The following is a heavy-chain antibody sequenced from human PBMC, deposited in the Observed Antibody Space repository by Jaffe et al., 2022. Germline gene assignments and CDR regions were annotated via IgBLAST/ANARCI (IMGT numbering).Heavy chain of an antibody. CDR3: ARGPRGWNSSGYYELMMGTYYFDY. CDR1: GGSISSGSYY. J-gene: IGHJ4*02. D-gene: IGHD3-22*01. V-gene: IGHV4-61*02. CDR2: IYTSGST. Sequence: QVQLQESGPGLVKPSQTLSLTCTVSGGSISSGSYYWSWIRQPAGKGLEWIGRIYTSGSTNYNPSLKSRVTISVDTSKNQFSLKLSSVTAADTAVYYCARGPRGWNSSGYYELMMGTYYFDYWGQGTLVTVSS.